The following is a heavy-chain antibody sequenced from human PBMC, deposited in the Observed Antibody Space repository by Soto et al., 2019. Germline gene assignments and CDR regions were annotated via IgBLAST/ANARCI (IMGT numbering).Heavy chain of an antibody. CDR3: ARENTEPEYYYGVDL. J-gene: IGHJ6*02. D-gene: IGHD2-2*02. CDR2: MNPNSGNT. Sequence: ASVKVSCKASGYTFTSYDINWVRQATGQGLEWMGWMNPNSGNTGYAQKFQGRVTMTRNTSISTAYMELSSLRSEDTAVYFCARENTEPEYYYGVDLWGQGTTVTVS. CDR1: GYTFTSYD. V-gene: IGHV1-8*01.